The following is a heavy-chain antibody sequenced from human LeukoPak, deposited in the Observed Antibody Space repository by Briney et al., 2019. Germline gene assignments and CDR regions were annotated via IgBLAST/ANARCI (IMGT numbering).Heavy chain of an antibody. V-gene: IGHV3-48*03. CDR1: GFTFSSYE. CDR3: AKSMEAVAGTIIDY. J-gene: IGHJ4*02. CDR2: ISSSGSTI. D-gene: IGHD6-19*01. Sequence: GGSLRLSCAASGFTFSSYEMNWVRQAPGKGLEWVSYISSSGSTIYYADSVKGRFTISRDNSKNTLYLQMNSLRAEDTALYYCAKSMEAVAGTIIDYWGQGTLVTVSS.